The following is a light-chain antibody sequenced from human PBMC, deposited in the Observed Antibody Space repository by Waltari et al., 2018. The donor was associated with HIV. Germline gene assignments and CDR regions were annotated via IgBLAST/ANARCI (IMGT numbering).Light chain of an antibody. Sequence: VSPGQTARITCSGDALPKQYAYWFQQKPGQAPVLVIYQDTERPSGIPERLSGSSLGTMVTLTITGVQAEDEADYYCQSTDRSGTYWVFGGGTKLTVL. J-gene: IGLJ3*02. CDR1: ALPKQY. CDR2: QDT. V-gene: IGLV3-25*03. CDR3: QSTDRSGTYWV.